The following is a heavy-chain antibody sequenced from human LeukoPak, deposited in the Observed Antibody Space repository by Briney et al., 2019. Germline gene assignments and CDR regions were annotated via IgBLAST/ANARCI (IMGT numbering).Heavy chain of an antibody. CDR2: IYYGGST. V-gene: IGHV4-31*03. CDR1: GGSISSSGYY. Sequence: SETLSLTCTVSGGSISSSGYYWSWIRQHPGKGLEWIGYIYYGGSTYYNPSLKSRVTISVDTSKNQFSLKLSSVTAADTGVYYCARVGKYYDILTGYYEYFDYWGQGTLVTVSS. CDR3: ARVGKYYDILTGYYEYFDY. J-gene: IGHJ4*02. D-gene: IGHD3-9*01.